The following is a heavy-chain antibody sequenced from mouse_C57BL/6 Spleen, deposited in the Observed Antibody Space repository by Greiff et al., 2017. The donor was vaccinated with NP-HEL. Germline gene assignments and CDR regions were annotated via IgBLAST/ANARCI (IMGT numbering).Heavy chain of an antibody. Sequence: VQLQQPGAELVKPGASVKMSCKASGYTFTSYWITWVKQRPGQGLEWIGDIYPGSGSTNYNEKFKSKATLTVATSSSTAYMQLSSLTSEDSAVYYCARGMAWFAYWGQGTLVTVSA. CDR3: ARGMAWFAY. D-gene: IGHD2-3*01. J-gene: IGHJ3*01. CDR2: IYPGSGST. CDR1: GYTFTSYW. V-gene: IGHV1-55*01.